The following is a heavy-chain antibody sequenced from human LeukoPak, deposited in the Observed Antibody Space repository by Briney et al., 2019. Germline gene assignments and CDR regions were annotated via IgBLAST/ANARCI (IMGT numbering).Heavy chain of an antibody. D-gene: IGHD5-18*01. CDR1: GYTFTGYY. Sequence: ASAKVSCKASGYTFTGYYMHWVRQAPGQGLEWMGWINPNSGGTNYAQKFQGRVTMTRDTSISTAYMELSRLRSDDTAVYYCARDPNAMVTSLFDYWGQGTLVTVSS. J-gene: IGHJ4*02. CDR2: INPNSGGT. CDR3: ARDPNAMVTSLFDY. V-gene: IGHV1-2*02.